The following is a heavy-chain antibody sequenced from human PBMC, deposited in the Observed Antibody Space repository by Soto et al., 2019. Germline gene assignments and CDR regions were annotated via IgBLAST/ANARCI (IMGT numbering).Heavy chain of an antibody. CDR3: ARGGSLNWYFDL. Sequence: EVQLVESGGGLVQPGGSLRLSCAASGFTFSSYWMHWVRQAPGKGLVWVSRINSDGSSTSYADSVKGRFTISRDNAKNPLYLQRNSLRAEDTAVYYCARGGSLNWYFDLWGRGTLVTVSS. CDR2: INSDGSST. D-gene: IGHD1-26*01. V-gene: IGHV3-74*01. CDR1: GFTFSSYW. J-gene: IGHJ2*01.